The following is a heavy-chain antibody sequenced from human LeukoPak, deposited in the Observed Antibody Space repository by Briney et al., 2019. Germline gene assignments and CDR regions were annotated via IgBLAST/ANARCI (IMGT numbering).Heavy chain of an antibody. D-gene: IGHD3-10*01. CDR3: AKAPLWFGELSGYFDY. CDR2: ISWNSGSI. V-gene: IGHV3-9*01. CDR1: GFTFDDYA. J-gene: IGHJ4*02. Sequence: GGSLRLSCAASGFTFDDYAMHWVRQAPGKGLEWVSGISWNSGSIGYADSVKGRFTISRDNAKNSLYLQMNSLRAEDTALYYCAKAPLWFGELSGYFDYWGQGTLVTVSS.